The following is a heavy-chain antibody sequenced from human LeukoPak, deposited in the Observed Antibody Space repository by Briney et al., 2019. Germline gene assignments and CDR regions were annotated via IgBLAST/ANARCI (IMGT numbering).Heavy chain of an antibody. CDR2: ISYDGSNK. CDR1: GFTFSSYG. J-gene: IGHJ4*02. CDR3: ARGTSRTSPLSGYYRGNFDY. V-gene: IGHV3-30*03. Sequence: GGSLRLSCAASGFTFSSYGMHWVRQAPGKGLEWVAVISYDGSNKYYADSVKGRFTISRDNSKNTLYLQMNSLRAADTAVYYCARGTSRTSPLSGYYRGNFDYWGQGTLVTVSS. D-gene: IGHD3-3*01.